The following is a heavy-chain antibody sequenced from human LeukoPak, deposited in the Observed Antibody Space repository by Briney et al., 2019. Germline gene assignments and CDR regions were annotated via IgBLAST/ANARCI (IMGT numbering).Heavy chain of an antibody. J-gene: IGHJ4*02. D-gene: IGHD1-26*01. Sequence: GGSLRLSCAASGFTFSNAWMNWVRQAPGKGLEWVGRFKSRTDGGTTDYAAPVKGRFAISRDDSKNTLYLQMNSLKTEDTAVYYCTTGASGSYYVFEYWGQGTLVTVSS. CDR2: FKSRTDGGTT. CDR1: GFTFSNAW. V-gene: IGHV3-15*01. CDR3: TTGASGSYYVFEY.